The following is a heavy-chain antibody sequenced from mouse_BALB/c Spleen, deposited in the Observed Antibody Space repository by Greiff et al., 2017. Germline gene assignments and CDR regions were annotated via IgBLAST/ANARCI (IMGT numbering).Heavy chain of an antibody. CDR3: AKKKYGNLIAY. CDR1: GYTFTSYW. J-gene: IGHJ3*01. V-gene: IGHV1S81*02. D-gene: IGHD2-10*02. Sequence: VQLQQPGAELVKPGASVKLSCKASGYTFTSYWMHWVKQRPGQGLEWIGEINPSNGRTNYNEKFKSKATLTVDKSSSTAYMQLSSLTSEDSAVYYCAKKKYGNLIAYWGQGTLVTVSA. CDR2: INPSNGRT.